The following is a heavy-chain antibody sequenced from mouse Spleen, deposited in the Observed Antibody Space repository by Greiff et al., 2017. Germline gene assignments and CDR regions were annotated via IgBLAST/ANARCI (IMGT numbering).Heavy chain of an antibody. J-gene: IGHJ2*01. Sequence: VKLVESGAELVRPGASVTLSCKASGYTFTDYEMHWVKQTPVHGLEWIGAIDPETGGTAYNQKFKGKAILTADKSSSTAYMELRSLTSEDSAVYYCTRNYRYSDYWGQGTTLTVSS. CDR1: GYTFTDYE. CDR3: TRNYRYSDY. CDR2: IDPETGGT. D-gene: IGHD2-14*01. V-gene: IGHV1-15*01.